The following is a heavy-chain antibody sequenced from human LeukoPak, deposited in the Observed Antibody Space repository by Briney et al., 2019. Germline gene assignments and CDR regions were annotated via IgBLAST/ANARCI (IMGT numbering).Heavy chain of an antibody. Sequence: NPGGSQRLACAPSGFTFSNASMSSGRQAPGKGLEWVGRIKSKNDGGTTDYAAPVKGRFTISRDDSKNTLYLQMNSLKTEDTGVYYCTTVVGDMGYWGEG. V-gene: IGHV3-15*01. J-gene: IGHJ4*02. CDR3: TTVVGDMGY. D-gene: IGHD3-10*01. CDR1: GFTFSNAS. CDR2: IKSKNDGGTT.